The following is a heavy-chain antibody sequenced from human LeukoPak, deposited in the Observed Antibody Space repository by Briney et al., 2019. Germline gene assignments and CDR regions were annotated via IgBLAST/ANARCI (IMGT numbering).Heavy chain of an antibody. CDR1: VYTFTSYG. Sequence: ASVKASSKASVYTFTSYGISWVRQAPGHGLEWMGWISAYNGNTNSAQKLQGRVTMTTDTSTSTAYMELRRLRSDDTAVYYCARGYWRYYDSSGYDYWGQGTLVTVSS. CDR3: ARGYWRYYDSSGYDY. J-gene: IGHJ4*02. CDR2: ISAYNGNT. V-gene: IGHV1-18*01. D-gene: IGHD3-22*01.